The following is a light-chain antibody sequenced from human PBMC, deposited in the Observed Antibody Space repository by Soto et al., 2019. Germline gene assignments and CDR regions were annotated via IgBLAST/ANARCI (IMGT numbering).Light chain of an antibody. Sequence: QSVLTQPPSVSGAPGQRVTISCTGSSSNIGAGYDVHWYRQLPGTAPKLLIYGNSNRPSGVPVRFSGSKSGPSASLAITGLQAEDEADYYCQSYDSSLSGYVFGTGTKLTVL. CDR3: QSYDSSLSGYV. J-gene: IGLJ1*01. CDR2: GNS. CDR1: SSNIGAGYD. V-gene: IGLV1-40*01.